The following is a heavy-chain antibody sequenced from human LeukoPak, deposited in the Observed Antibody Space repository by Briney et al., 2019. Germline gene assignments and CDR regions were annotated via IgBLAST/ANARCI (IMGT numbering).Heavy chain of an antibody. D-gene: IGHD6-13*01. CDR3: ARRTWYGTTYYYYFMDV. CDR2: INQSGTT. J-gene: IGHJ6*03. Sequence: SETLSLTCAVYGGSFSGYYWSWVRQSPGEGLEWLGEINQSGTTNYNPSLKSRVTISVDTSKNQFSLNLRSVSAADTAIYYCARRTWYGTTYYYYFMDVWGKGTTVTVSS. CDR1: GGSFSGYY. V-gene: IGHV4-34*01.